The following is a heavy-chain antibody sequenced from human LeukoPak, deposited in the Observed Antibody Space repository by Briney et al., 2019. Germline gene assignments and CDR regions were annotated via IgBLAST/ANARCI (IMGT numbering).Heavy chain of an antibody. V-gene: IGHV3-73*01. CDR3: TRWDCTTTGCYPFDY. CDR1: GFTFSGSA. D-gene: IGHD2-2*01. Sequence: GGSLKLSCAASGFTFSGSAIHWVRQASGKGLEWVGRIRDKANSYATAYIASVKGRFAISRDDSKNTAYLQMSSLKTEDTAVYYCTRWDCTTTGCYPFDYWGQGTLVTVSS. CDR2: IRDKANSYAT. J-gene: IGHJ4*02.